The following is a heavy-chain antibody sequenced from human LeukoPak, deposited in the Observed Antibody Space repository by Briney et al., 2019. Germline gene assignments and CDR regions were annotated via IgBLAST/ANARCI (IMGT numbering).Heavy chain of an antibody. CDR2: ISDSGDGT. CDR1: GITFSNYA. V-gene: IGHV3-23*01. D-gene: IGHD2-2*01. Sequence: GGSLRLSCAASGITFSNYAMSWVRQAPGKGLEWVSGISDSGDGTYYADSVKGRFTISIDSSKNTLYLHMNSLSAEDTAVYYCADAQWYLDSWGQGTLVTVSS. CDR3: ADAQWYLDS. J-gene: IGHJ4*02.